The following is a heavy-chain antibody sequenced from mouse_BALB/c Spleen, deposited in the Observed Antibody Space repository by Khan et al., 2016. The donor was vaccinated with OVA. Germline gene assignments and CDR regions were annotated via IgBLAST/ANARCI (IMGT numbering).Heavy chain of an antibody. CDR3: ARDDWFTY. V-gene: IGHV5-6-5*01. J-gene: IGHJ3*01. CDR1: GFTFSNYA. CDR2: ISSGGTT. Sequence: EVELVESGGDLVKPGGSLKLSCAASGFTFSNYAMSWVRQTPEKRQEWVASISSGGTTYFSDSVNGRFTISTDNGTNILYLQMSCLSSEDTAMYYCARDDWFTYWGQGTLVTGSA.